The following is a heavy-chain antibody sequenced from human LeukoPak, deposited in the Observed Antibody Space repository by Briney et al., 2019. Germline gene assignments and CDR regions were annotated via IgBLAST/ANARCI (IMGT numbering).Heavy chain of an antibody. J-gene: IGHJ6*02. CDR3: ARDGDYGDYYYGMDV. CDR1: GFTFSSYW. D-gene: IGHD4-17*01. CDR2: VKQDGSGK. Sequence: GGSLRLSCAASGFTFSSYWMSWVRQAPGKGLEWVANVKQDGSGKCYVDSVKGRFTISRDNAKNSLYLQMNSLRAEDTAVYYCARDGDYGDYYYGMDVWGQGTTVTVSS. V-gene: IGHV3-7*03.